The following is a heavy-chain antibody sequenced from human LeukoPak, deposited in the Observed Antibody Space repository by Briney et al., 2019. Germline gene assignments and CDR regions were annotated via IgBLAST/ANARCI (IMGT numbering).Heavy chain of an antibody. CDR1: GFTFSSYG. D-gene: IGHD2-2*01. CDR3: AKDDVGYCSSTSCRAYFDY. Sequence: PGGSLTLSWAASGFTFSSYGMHWVRQAPGKGLEWVACIRHDGGNKYYADSVKGRFTISRDNSKNTLYLQMNSLRAEDTAVYYCAKDDVGYCSSTSCRAYFDYWGQGTQVTVSS. V-gene: IGHV3-30*02. CDR2: IRHDGGNK. J-gene: IGHJ4*02.